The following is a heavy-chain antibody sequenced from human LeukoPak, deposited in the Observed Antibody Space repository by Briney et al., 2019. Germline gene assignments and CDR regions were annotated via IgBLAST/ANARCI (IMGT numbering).Heavy chain of an antibody. CDR1: GFTFSSYS. Sequence: GGSLRLSCAASGFTFSSYSMNWVRQAPGKGLEWVSYINSSSSTRYYADSVKGRFTISRDDAKNSLYMQMNSLRAEDTAVYYCARDQYIAARTTKFDYWGQGTLVTVSS. V-gene: IGHV3-48*01. CDR3: ARDQYIAARTTKFDY. D-gene: IGHD6-6*01. CDR2: INSSSSTR. J-gene: IGHJ4*02.